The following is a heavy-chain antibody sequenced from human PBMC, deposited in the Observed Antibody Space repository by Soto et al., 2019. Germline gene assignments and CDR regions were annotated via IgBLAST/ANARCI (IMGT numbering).Heavy chain of an antibody. D-gene: IGHD1-26*01. V-gene: IGHV4-31*03. J-gene: IGHJ4*02. CDR1: GGSINNAAYY. CDR2: VFHTGTT. Sequence: QVQLQESGPGLVKPSQTLSLTCTVSGGSINNAAYYWSWVRRHPGEGLEWIGYVFHTGTTYYNASLKSRVTISVDTSNNQFALNLNSVTGADTAIYYCATIERIAWGFDQWGQGTLVTVSS. CDR3: ATIERIAWGFDQ.